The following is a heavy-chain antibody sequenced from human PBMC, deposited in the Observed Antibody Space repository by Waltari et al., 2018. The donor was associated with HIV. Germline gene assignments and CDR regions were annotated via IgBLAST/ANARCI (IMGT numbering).Heavy chain of an antibody. Sequence: EVQLLESGGGLVQPGGSLRLSCAASGFTFSGYAMSWVRQAPGQGLEWVSAISGSGGSTYYADAVKGRFTISRDNSKNTLYLQMNSLRAEDTAVYYCAKVSMVRGVIIYHYFDYWGQGTLVTVSS. CDR1: GFTFSGYA. J-gene: IGHJ4*02. D-gene: IGHD3-10*01. V-gene: IGHV3-23*01. CDR3: AKVSMVRGVIIYHYFDY. CDR2: ISGSGGST.